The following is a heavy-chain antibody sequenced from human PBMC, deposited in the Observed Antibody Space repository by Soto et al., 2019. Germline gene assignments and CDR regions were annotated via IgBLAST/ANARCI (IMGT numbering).Heavy chain of an antibody. D-gene: IGHD2-15*01. CDR3: AKATRYCSGGSCPVVYGMDV. Sequence: ASVKVSCKASGYTFTSYAMHWVRQAPGQRLEWMGWINAGNGNTKYSQKFQGRVTITRDTSASTAYMELSSLRSEDTAVYYCAKATRYCSGGSCPVVYGMDVWGQGTTVTVSS. J-gene: IGHJ6*02. CDR1: GYTFTSYA. V-gene: IGHV1-3*01. CDR2: INAGNGNT.